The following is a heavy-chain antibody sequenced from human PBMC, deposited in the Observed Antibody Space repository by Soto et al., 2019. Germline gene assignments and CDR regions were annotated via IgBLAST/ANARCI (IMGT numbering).Heavy chain of an antibody. Sequence: ASVKVSCKASGYTFTSYGISWVRQAPGQWLEWMGWISAYNGNTNYAQKLQGRVTMTTDTSTSTAYMELRSLRSDDTAVYYCARGKCSSTSCYYYYYGMDVWGQGTTVTVSS. CDR1: GYTFTSYG. J-gene: IGHJ6*02. D-gene: IGHD2-2*01. V-gene: IGHV1-18*01. CDR2: ISAYNGNT. CDR3: ARGKCSSTSCYYYYYGMDV.